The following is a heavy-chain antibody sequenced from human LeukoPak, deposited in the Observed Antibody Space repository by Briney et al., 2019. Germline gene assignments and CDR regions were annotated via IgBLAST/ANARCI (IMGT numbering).Heavy chain of an antibody. CDR3: ARGPNGSSWFPPFDH. V-gene: IGHV1-69*05. CDR2: IIPIFGTP. D-gene: IGHD6-13*01. CDR1: GRTFSNSA. Sequence: SVKVSCKASGRTFSNSALSWVRQAPGQGLEWMGGIIPIFGTPTYAQKFQGRVTITTDESMTIAYMELNSLTSDDTAVYYCARGPNGSSWFPPFDHWGQGTLLTVSS. J-gene: IGHJ4*02.